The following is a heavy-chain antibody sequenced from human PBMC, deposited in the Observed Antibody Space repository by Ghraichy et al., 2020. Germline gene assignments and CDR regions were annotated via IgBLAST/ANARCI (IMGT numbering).Heavy chain of an antibody. CDR1: GFTFSSYG. CDR3: ARETYYYDSSFDY. D-gene: IGHD3-22*01. J-gene: IGHJ4*02. Sequence: GESLNISCAASGFTFSSYGMHWVRQAPGKGLEWVAVIWYDGSNKYYADSVKGRFTISRDNSKNTLYLQMNSLRAEDTAVYYCARETYYYDSSFDYWGQGTLVTVSS. CDR2: IWYDGSNK. V-gene: IGHV3-33*01.